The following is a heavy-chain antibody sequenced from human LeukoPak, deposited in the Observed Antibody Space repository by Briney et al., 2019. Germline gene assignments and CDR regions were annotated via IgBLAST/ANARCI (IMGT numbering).Heavy chain of an antibody. Sequence: GGSLRLSCAASGFSISTYSMNWVRQAPGKGLQWVSYISSGSSAIYYTGSVKGRFTITRDDAKNSVYLQMNSLRTEDTAVYYCGTGDPRFDYWGQGILVTVSS. D-gene: IGHD7-27*01. CDR1: GFSISTYS. V-gene: IGHV3-48*01. J-gene: IGHJ4*02. CDR3: GTGDPRFDY. CDR2: ISSGSSAI.